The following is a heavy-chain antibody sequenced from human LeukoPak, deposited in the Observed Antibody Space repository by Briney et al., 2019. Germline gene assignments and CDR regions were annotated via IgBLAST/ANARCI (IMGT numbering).Heavy chain of an antibody. Sequence: GGSLRLSCAASGFTFSDYYMSWIRQAPGKGLEWVSYISSSGSTIYYADSVKGRFTISRDNAKNSLYLQMNSLRAEDTAVYYCATLDCSSTSCYSADAFDIWGQGTMVTVSS. J-gene: IGHJ3*02. V-gene: IGHV3-11*01. CDR3: ATLDCSSTSCYSADAFDI. CDR1: GFTFSDYY. CDR2: ISSSGSTI. D-gene: IGHD2-2*01.